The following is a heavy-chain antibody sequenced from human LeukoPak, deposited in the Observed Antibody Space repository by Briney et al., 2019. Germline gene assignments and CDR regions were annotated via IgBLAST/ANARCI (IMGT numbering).Heavy chain of an antibody. CDR3: ARSYCSGGSCYPILDFDY. J-gene: IGHJ4*02. CDR2: ISAYNGNT. CDR1: GYTFTSYG. V-gene: IGHV1-18*04. D-gene: IGHD2-15*01. Sequence: ASVKVSCKASGYTFTSYGISWVRQAPGQGLEWTGWISAYNGNTNYAQKLQGRVTMTTDTSTSTAYMELRSLRSDDTAVYYCARSYCSGGSCYPILDFDYWGQGTLVTVSS.